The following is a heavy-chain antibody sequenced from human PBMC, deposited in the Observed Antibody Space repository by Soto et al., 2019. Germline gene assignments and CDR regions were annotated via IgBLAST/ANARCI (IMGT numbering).Heavy chain of an antibody. V-gene: IGHV1-69*13. Sequence: GASVKVSCKASGGTFSSYAISWVRQAPGQGLEWMGGIIPIFGTANYAQKFQGRVTITADESTSTAYMELSSLRSEDTAVYYCAHAEIVVVVAALSASWFDPWGQGTLVTVSS. CDR2: IIPIFGTA. CDR1: GGTFSSYA. D-gene: IGHD2-15*01. CDR3: AHAEIVVVVAALSASWFDP. J-gene: IGHJ5*02.